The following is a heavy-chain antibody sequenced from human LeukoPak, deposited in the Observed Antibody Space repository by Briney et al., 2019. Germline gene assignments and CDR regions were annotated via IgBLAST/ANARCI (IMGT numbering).Heavy chain of an antibody. V-gene: IGHV3-11*03. J-gene: IGHJ4*02. Sequence: GGSLRLSCEASGLTFSSYAMSWIRQAPGKGLDWVSYISSSSSYTNYADSVKGRFTISRDNAKNSLYLQMNSLGAEDTAVYYCARSISAASYYFDYWGQGTLVTVSS. CDR3: ARSISAASYYFDY. CDR1: GLTFSSYA. CDR2: ISSSSSYT. D-gene: IGHD6-25*01.